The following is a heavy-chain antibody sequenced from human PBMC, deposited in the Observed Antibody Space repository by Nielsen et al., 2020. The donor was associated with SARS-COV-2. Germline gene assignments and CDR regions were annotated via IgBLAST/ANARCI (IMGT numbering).Heavy chain of an antibody. Sequence: SETLSLTCAVSGGSISSSNWWSWVRQPPGKGLEWIGEIYHSGSTNYNPSLKSRVTISVDTSKNQFSLKLSSVTAADTAVYYCARVEQQLVNRGRWYFDLWGRGTLVTVSS. D-gene: IGHD6-13*01. CDR2: IYHSGST. V-gene: IGHV4-4*02. CDR1: GGSISSSNW. J-gene: IGHJ2*01. CDR3: ARVEQQLVNRGRWYFDL.